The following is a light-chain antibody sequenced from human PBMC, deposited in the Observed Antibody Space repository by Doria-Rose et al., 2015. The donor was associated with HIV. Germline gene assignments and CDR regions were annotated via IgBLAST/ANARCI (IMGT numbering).Light chain of an antibody. CDR2: GVS. J-gene: IGLJ1*01. V-gene: IGLV2-14*01. Sequence: ASVSGSPGQSITIPCTGTSRDIGAFDFVSWFQQHPDKAPKLIIYGVSNRPSGFSTRFSGSKSGNTASLTISGLQADDEADYYCTSYTDISTYVFGTGIKVTVL. CDR3: TSYTDISTYV. CDR1: SRDIGAFDF.